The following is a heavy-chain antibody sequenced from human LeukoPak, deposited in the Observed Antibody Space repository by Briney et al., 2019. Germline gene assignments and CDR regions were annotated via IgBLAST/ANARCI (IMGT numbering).Heavy chain of an antibody. CDR2: IYTSGST. J-gene: IGHJ4*02. Sequence: SETLSLTCTVSGGSISSGSYYWSWIRQPAWKGLEWIGRIYTSGSTNYNPSLKSRVTISVDTSKNQFSLKLSSVTAADTAVYYCARARGGYQDYWGQGTLVTVSS. CDR3: ARARGGYQDY. D-gene: IGHD3-22*01. V-gene: IGHV4-61*02. CDR1: GGSISSGSYY.